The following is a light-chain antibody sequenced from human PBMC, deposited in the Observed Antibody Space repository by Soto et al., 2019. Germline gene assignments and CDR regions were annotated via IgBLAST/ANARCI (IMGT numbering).Light chain of an antibody. J-gene: IGLJ1*01. CDR3: SSYAGSNNSV. CDR1: GSDVGGYNY. Sequence: QSALTQPPSASGSPGQSVTISCTGTGSDVGGYNYVSWYQQHPGKAPKLMIYEVSERPSGVPDRFSGSKSSNTASLTVSGLQAEDEADYYCSSYAGSNNSVFGTGTKVTVL. CDR2: EVS. V-gene: IGLV2-8*01.